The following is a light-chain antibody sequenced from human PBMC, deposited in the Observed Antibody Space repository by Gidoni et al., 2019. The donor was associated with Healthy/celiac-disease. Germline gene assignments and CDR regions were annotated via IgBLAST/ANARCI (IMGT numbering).Light chain of an antibody. Sequence: AIRIPQSPSSLSASTGHRVTITCRASPGISSYLAWYQQKPGKAPKLLIYAASTWQSGVPSRFSGSGSGTDFTLNISCLQYEDFATYYWQQYYSYPQTFGQXTKVEIK. V-gene: IGKV1-8*01. CDR1: PGISSY. CDR2: AAS. CDR3: QQYYSYPQT. J-gene: IGKJ1*01.